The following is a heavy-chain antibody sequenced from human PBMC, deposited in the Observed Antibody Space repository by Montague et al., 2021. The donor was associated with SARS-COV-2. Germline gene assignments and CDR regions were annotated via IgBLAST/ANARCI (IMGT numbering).Heavy chain of an antibody. J-gene: IGHJ6*02. CDR2: INHSGST. V-gene: IGHV4-34*01. CDR3: TREGYQVLWSDYYYYGMDV. D-gene: IGHD2-2*01. CDR1: GGSLSGYY. Sequence: SETLSLTCAAYGGSLSGYYWSWIRQPPGKGLEWIGEINHSGSTNYNPSLKSRVTISVDTSKNQFSLKLSSVTAADTAVYYCTREGYQVLWSDYYYYGMDVWGQGTTVTVSS.